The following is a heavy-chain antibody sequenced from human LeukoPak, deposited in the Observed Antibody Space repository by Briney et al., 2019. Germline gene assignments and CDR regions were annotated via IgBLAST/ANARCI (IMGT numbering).Heavy chain of an antibody. Sequence: ASVKVSCKASGGTFSSYAISWVRQAPGQGLEWMGRIIPIFGTANYAQKFQGRVTITTDESTSTAYMELSSLRSEDTAVYYCAREIPGPYMIVALGDAFDIWGQGTMVTVSS. CDR3: AREIPGPYMIVALGDAFDI. D-gene: IGHD3-22*01. V-gene: IGHV1-69*05. J-gene: IGHJ3*02. CDR1: GGTFSSYA. CDR2: IIPIFGTA.